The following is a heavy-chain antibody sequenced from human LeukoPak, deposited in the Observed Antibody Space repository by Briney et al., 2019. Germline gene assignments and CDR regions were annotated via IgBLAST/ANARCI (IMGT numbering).Heavy chain of an antibody. J-gene: IGHJ4*02. V-gene: IGHV3-21*04. CDR1: GFTFSSYS. CDR3: AKVGSSTWYMYYFDY. CDR2: ISSSSSYI. D-gene: IGHD6-13*01. Sequence: GGSLRLSCAASGFTFSSYSMTWVRQAPGKGLEWVSSISSSSSYIYYADSVKGRFTISRDNSKNTLYLQMNSLRVEDTAVYYCAKVGSSTWYMYYFDYWGQGALVTVSS.